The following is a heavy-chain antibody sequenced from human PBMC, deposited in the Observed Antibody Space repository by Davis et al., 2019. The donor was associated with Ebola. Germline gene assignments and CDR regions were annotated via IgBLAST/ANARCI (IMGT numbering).Heavy chain of an antibody. V-gene: IGHV1-2*02. CDR3: ARSRITIFGVATVPLY. J-gene: IGHJ4*02. Sequence: ASVKVSCKASGYTFTGYYMHWVRQAPGQGLEWMGWINPNSGGTNYAQKFQGRVTMTRDTSISTAYMELSRLRSDDTAVYYCARSRITIFGVATVPLYWGQGTLVTVSS. D-gene: IGHD3-3*01. CDR2: INPNSGGT. CDR1: GYTFTGYY.